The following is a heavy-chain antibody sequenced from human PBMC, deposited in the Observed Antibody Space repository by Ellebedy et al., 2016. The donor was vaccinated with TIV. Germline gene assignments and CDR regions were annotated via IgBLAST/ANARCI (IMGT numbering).Heavy chain of an antibody. V-gene: IGHV1-8*01. CDR1: GYTFTDYD. CDR3: AKGKSLSGSSTSRLLEY. D-gene: IGHD2-2*01. CDR2: MNPISGTT. Sequence: ASVKVSXXASGYTFTDYDINWVRQASGQGPEWMGWMNPISGTTGYAQKFQGRVTMTRNTSMTTAYMGLSSLRSEDTAVYYWAKGKSLSGSSTSRLLEYWGQGTLVTVSS. J-gene: IGHJ4*02.